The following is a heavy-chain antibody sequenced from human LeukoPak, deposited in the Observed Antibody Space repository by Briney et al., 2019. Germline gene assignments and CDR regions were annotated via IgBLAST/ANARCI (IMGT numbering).Heavy chain of an antibody. Sequence: PSETLSLTCTVSGGSISSSSYYWGWIRQPPGKGLEWIGSIYYSGGTYYNPSLKSRVTISVDTSKNQFSLKLSSVTAADTAVYYCASLLRDNWYFDLWGRGTLVTVSS. CDR1: GGSISSSSYY. V-gene: IGHV4-39*01. J-gene: IGHJ2*01. CDR3: ASLLRDNWYFDL. CDR2: IYYSGGT. D-gene: IGHD2/OR15-2a*01.